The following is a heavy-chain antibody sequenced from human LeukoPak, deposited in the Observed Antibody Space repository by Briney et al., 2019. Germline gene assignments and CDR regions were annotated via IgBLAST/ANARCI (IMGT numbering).Heavy chain of an antibody. J-gene: IGHJ5*02. Sequence: APVKVSCKASGYTFTGYYMHWVRQAPGQGLEWMGWINPNSGGTNYAQKFQGRVTMTRDTSISTAYMELSRLRSDDTAVYYCARSLKSGSYKFDPWGQGTLVTVSS. CDR2: INPNSGGT. CDR1: GYTFTGYY. D-gene: IGHD1-26*01. V-gene: IGHV1-2*02. CDR3: ARSLKSGSYKFDP.